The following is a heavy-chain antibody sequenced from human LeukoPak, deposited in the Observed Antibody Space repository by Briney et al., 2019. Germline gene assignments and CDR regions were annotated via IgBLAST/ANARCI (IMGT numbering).Heavy chain of an antibody. Sequence: GGSLRLSCAASGFTFSSYGMSWVRQAPGKGLEWVSVISGSGDRTYYADSVKGRFTISRDNSKNTLYLQMNSLRAEDTAVYYCAKASYGSESYYDPFDYWGQGTLVTVSS. CDR3: AKASYGSESYYDPFDY. CDR2: ISGSGDRT. J-gene: IGHJ4*02. CDR1: GFTFSSYG. D-gene: IGHD3-10*01. V-gene: IGHV3-23*01.